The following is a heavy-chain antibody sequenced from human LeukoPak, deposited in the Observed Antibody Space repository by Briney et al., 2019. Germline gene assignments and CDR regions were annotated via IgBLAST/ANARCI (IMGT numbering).Heavy chain of an antibody. V-gene: IGHV4-34*01. CDR1: GGSFSGYY. CDR2: INHSGST. D-gene: IGHD3-16*02. J-gene: IGHJ4*02. CDR3: ARGPTTICVWGSYRPTGDPFDY. Sequence: SETLSLTCAVYGGSFSGYYWSWIRQPPGKGLEWIGEINHSGSTNYNPSLKSRVTISVDTSKNQFSLELSSVTAADTAVYYCARGPTTICVWGSYRPTGDPFDYWGQGTLVTVSS.